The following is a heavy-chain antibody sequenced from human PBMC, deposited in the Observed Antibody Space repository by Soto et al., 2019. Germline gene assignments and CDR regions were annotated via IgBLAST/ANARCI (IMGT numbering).Heavy chain of an antibody. V-gene: IGHV4-34*01. D-gene: IGHD5-12*01. CDR1: GGSFSGYY. Sequence: SETLSLTCAVYGGSFSGYYWSWIRQPPGKGLEWIGEINHSGSTNYNPSLKSRVTISVDTSKNQFSLKLSSVTAADTAVYYCARGGFRDGYNYLFDYWGQGTLVTVSS. CDR2: INHSGST. CDR3: ARGGFRDGYNYLFDY. J-gene: IGHJ4*02.